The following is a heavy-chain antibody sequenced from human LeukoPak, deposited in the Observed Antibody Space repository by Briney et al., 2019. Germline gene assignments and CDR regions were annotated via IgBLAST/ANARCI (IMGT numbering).Heavy chain of an antibody. J-gene: IGHJ4*02. CDR2: MNPNSGNT. V-gene: IGHV1-8*01. Sequence: ASVKVSCKASGYTFTRYDINWVRQATGQGLEWMGWMNPNSGNTGYAQKFQGRVTMTRNTSISTAYLELSSLRSEDTAVYYCARGRCSGGSCYLDYWGQGTLVTVSS. D-gene: IGHD2-15*01. CDR3: ARGRCSGGSCYLDY. CDR1: GYTFTRYD.